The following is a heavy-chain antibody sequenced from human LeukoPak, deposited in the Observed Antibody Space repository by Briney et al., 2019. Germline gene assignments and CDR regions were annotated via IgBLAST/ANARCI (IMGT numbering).Heavy chain of an antibody. CDR1: AFTFSTYN. CDR2: IGSDNKP. CDR3: ARDLHYVAMDV. D-gene: IGHD3-10*02. Sequence: GGSLRLSCAASAFTFSTYNMNWVRQAPGKGLEWVSSIGSDNKPHYSESVKGRFAISRDNSKNTLFLQLHNLRVEDTALYYCARDLHYVAMDVWGQGTTVTVSS. V-gene: IGHV3-21*04. J-gene: IGHJ6*02.